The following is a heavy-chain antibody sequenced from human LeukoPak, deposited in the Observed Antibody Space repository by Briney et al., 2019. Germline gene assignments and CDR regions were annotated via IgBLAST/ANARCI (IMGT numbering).Heavy chain of an antibody. CDR2: IYTSGST. V-gene: IGHV4-61*02. CDR3: ARDHTYYYDSSGYSSHFDY. J-gene: IGHJ4*02. D-gene: IGHD3-22*01. Sequence: PSETLSLTCTVSGGSISSGSYYWSWIRQPAGKGLEWIGRIYTSGSTNYNPSLKSRVTISVDTSKSQFSLKLSSVTAADTAVYYCARDHTYYYDSSGYSSHFDYWGQGTLVTVSS. CDR1: GGSISSGSYY.